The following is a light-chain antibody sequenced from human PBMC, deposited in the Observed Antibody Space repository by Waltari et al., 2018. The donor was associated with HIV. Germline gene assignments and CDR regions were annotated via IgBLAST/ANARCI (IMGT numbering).Light chain of an antibody. CDR2: KTS. Sequence: DIQMTQSPSTLSTSVGDRITITCRASQSIDTWLAWYQQKPGKTPKLLVYKTSSLQSGLPSRFSGSGSETEFTLTISSLQPDDFATYYCQHYNTSSPWTFGQGTRVDI. J-gene: IGKJ1*01. CDR1: QSIDTW. CDR3: QHYNTSSPWT. V-gene: IGKV1-5*03.